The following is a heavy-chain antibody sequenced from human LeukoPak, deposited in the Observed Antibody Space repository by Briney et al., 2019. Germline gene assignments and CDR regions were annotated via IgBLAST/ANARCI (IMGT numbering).Heavy chain of an antibody. V-gene: IGHV3-23*01. CDR3: ANPTLEPPGIARDY. Sequence: GGSLKLSCAASGFTFSSYAMSWVRQAPGKGLEWVSAISGSGGSTYYADSVKGRFTISRDNSKNTLYLQMNSLRAEDTAVYYCANPTLEPPGIARDYWGQGTLVTVSS. CDR1: GFTFSSYA. CDR2: ISGSGGST. J-gene: IGHJ4*02. D-gene: IGHD6-13*01.